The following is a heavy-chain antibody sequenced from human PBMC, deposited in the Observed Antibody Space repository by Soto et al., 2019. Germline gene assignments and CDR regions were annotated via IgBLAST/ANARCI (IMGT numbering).Heavy chain of an antibody. J-gene: IGHJ3*02. CDR3: ARQEGDYYYDSFYAFDI. V-gene: IGHV5-51*01. Sequence: PGESLKISCKGSGYSFTSYWIGWVRQMPGKGLEWMGIIYPGDSDTRYSPSFQSQVTISADKSISTAYLQWSSLKASDTAMYYCARQEGDYYYDSFYAFDIWGHGTMVTVSS. CDR1: GYSFTSYW. CDR2: IYPGDSDT. D-gene: IGHD3-22*01.